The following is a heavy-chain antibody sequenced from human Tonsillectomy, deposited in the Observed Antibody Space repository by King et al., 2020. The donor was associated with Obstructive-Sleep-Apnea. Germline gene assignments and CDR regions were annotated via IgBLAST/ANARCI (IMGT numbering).Heavy chain of an antibody. CDR2: IYYSGST. D-gene: IGHD3-22*01. CDR1: GGSISSYY. Sequence: VQLQESGPGLVKPSETLSLTCTVSGGSISSYYWSWIRQPPGKGLEWIGYIYYSGSTNYNPSLKSRVTISVDTSKNQFSLKLSALTAADTAVYYCARLYYDSSGYYFDYWGQGTLVTVSS. CDR3: ARLYYDSSGYYFDY. J-gene: IGHJ4*02. V-gene: IGHV4-59*08.